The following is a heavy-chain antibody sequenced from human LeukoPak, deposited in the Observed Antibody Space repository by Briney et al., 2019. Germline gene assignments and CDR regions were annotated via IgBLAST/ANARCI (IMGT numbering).Heavy chain of an antibody. J-gene: IGHJ4*02. Sequence: QPGRSLRLSCTASVFTFGDYAMSWVRQAPEKGLEWVGFIRSKADGGATEYAASVKGRFTISRDDSKSIDYLQMNSLKTEDTAVYYCTRVYYDYVWGSYRYNKFCYFDYWGQGTLVTVSS. CDR2: IRSKADGGAT. V-gene: IGHV3-49*04. CDR3: TRVYYDYVWGSYRYNKFCYFDY. D-gene: IGHD3-16*02. CDR1: VFTFGDYA.